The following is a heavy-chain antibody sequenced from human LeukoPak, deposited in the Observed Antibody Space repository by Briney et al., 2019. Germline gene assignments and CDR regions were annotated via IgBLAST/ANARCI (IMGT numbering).Heavy chain of an antibody. CDR3: ARANYDFWSGKNWFDP. J-gene: IGHJ5*02. CDR2: IYYSGST. D-gene: IGHD3-3*01. Sequence: SETLSLTCTVSGDSISSYYWSWIRQPPGKGLEWIGYIYYSGSTNYNPSLKSRVTISVDTSKNQFSLKLSSVTAADTAVYYCARANYDFWSGKNWFDPWGQGTLVTVSS. CDR1: GDSISSYY. V-gene: IGHV4-59*01.